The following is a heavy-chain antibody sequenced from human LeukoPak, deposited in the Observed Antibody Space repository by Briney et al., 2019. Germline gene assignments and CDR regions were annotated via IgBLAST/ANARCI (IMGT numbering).Heavy chain of an antibody. J-gene: IGHJ6*02. CDR2: IKQGGSEK. CDR3: ARDHLLDTAMVLEYVYYYGMDV. Sequence: PGGSLRLSCAASGFTFSSYWMSWVRQAPGKGLEWVANIKQGGSEKYYVDSVKGRFTISRDNAKNSLYLQMNSLRAEDTAVYYCARDHLLDTAMVLEYVYYYGMDVWGQGTTVTVSS. V-gene: IGHV3-7*01. CDR1: GFTFSSYW. D-gene: IGHD5-18*01.